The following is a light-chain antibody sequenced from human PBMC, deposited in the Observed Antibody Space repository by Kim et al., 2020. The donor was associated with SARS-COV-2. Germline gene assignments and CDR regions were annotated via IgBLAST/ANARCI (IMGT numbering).Light chain of an antibody. J-gene: IGLJ2*01. CDR2: GKN. V-gene: IGLV3-19*01. CDR3: NSRDSHDKVV. CDR1: SLRSYY. Sequence: SSELTQDPAVSVALGQTVRITCQGDSLRSYYATWYQQKPGQAPILVIYGKNNRPSGIPDRFSGSSSGNTASLTITGTQTGDEAEYYCNSRDSHDKVVFGG.